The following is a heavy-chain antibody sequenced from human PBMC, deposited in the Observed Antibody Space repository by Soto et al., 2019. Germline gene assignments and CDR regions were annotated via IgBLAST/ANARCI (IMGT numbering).Heavy chain of an antibody. CDR2: IIPRSATS. J-gene: IGHJ5*01. V-gene: IGHV1-69*13. D-gene: IGHD1-26*01. CDR3: ARALGTTSGVYYALWS. CDR1: GDTFSTYT. Sequence: SVKVSCKASGDTFSTYTITWMRQAPGQGLEWMGGIIPRSATSKYAQKFQGRVTITADESTSTVYMEMTSLTSADTALYYCARALGTTSGVYYALWSWGQGSLVTSPQ.